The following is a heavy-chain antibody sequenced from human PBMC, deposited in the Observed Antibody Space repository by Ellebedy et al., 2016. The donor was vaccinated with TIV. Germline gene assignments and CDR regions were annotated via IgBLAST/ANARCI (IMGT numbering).Heavy chain of an antibody. Sequence: GESLKISCAASGFSFSSYAMSWVRQAPGKGLEWVSGIVGSGGSRYADSVKGRFTISRDSSKNTLYLQMNSLRAEDTAVYYCARDAACNGGKLDYWGQGALVTVSS. J-gene: IGHJ4*02. CDR1: GFSFSSYA. CDR2: IVGSGGSR. V-gene: IGHV3-23*01. D-gene: IGHD4-23*01. CDR3: ARDAACNGGKLDY.